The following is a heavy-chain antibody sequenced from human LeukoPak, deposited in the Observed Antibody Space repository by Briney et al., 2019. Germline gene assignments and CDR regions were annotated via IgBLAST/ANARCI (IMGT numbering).Heavy chain of an antibody. J-gene: IGHJ4*02. CDR1: AYTFTDYH. CDR3: ARVRDNACDN. Sequence: ASLKVSCKASAYTFTDYHMHWIRQAPGQGLEWMGGINANSGVTNYAQKFQGRATLTTNTATNTAYMQLSRLTYDDTAMYFCARVRDNACDNWGQGTLVTVSS. V-gene: IGHV1-2*02. D-gene: IGHD1-1*01. CDR2: INANSGVT.